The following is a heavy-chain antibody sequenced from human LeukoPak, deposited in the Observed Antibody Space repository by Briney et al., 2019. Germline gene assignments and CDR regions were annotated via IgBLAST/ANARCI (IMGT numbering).Heavy chain of an antibody. Sequence: GGSLRLSCAASGFTVSNNYMSWVRQAPGKGLEWVSITYSDSSTNYADSVKGRFAISRDTSQNTLSLQMNSLRAEDTAVYYCVRKNRDFNAAFDIWGQGTVVTVSS. V-gene: IGHV3-53*01. D-gene: IGHD2-21*02. CDR1: GFTVSNNY. CDR3: VRKNRDFNAAFDI. CDR2: TYSDSST. J-gene: IGHJ3*02.